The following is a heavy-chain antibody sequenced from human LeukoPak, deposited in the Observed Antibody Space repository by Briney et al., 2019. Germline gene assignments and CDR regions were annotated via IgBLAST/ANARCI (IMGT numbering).Heavy chain of an antibody. D-gene: IGHD3-9*01. J-gene: IGHJ4*02. CDR1: GFTFSVYS. CDR2: INGGSSAI. V-gene: IGHV3-48*01. CDR3: ARDTDWAFDY. Sequence: GGSLRLSCAASGFTFSVYSINWVRQASGRGLEWVSYINGGSSAIYYADSVKGRFTISRDNAKNSLYLQMNSLRAEDTALYYCARDTDWAFDYWGQGTLVTVSS.